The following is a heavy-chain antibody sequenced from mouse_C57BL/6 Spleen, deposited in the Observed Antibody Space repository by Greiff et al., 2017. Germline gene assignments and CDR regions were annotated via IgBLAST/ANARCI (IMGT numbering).Heavy chain of an antibody. J-gene: IGHJ1*03. D-gene: IGHD1-1*01. Sequence: EVQLVESGEGLVKPGGSLKLSCAASGFTFSSYAMSWVRQTPEKRLEWVAYISSGGDYIYYADTVKGRFTISRDNARNTLYLQMSSLKSEDTAMYYCTRSGGSSYGGYWYFDVWGTGTTVTVSS. V-gene: IGHV5-9-1*02. CDR2: ISSGGDYI. CDR3: TRSGGSSYGGYWYFDV. CDR1: GFTFSSYA.